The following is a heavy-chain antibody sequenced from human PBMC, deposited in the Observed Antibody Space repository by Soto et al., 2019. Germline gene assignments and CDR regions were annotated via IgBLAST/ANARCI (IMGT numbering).Heavy chain of an antibody. V-gene: IGHV3-48*02. CDR1: GFTFSSYS. Sequence: GGSLRLSCAASGFTFSSYSMNWVRQAPGKGLEWVSYISSSSSTIYNADAVKGRFTISRDNAKNSLYLQMNSLRDEDTAVYYCARTPMVRGAVYYYGMDVWGQGTTVTVSS. CDR2: ISSSSSTI. CDR3: ARTPMVRGAVYYYGMDV. J-gene: IGHJ6*02. D-gene: IGHD3-10*01.